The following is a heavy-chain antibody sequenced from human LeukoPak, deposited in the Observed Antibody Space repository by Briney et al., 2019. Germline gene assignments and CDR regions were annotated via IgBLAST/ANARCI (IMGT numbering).Heavy chain of an antibody. D-gene: IGHD2-2*01. CDR2: IYTSGST. J-gene: IGHJ5*02. CDR1: GGSISSYY. V-gene: IGHV4-4*07. Sequence: SETLSLTCTVSGGSISSYYWSWIRQPAGKGLEWIGRIYTSGSTNYNPSLKSRVTMSVDTSKNQFSLKLSSVTAADTAVYYCERDRDCSSTSCYYFSSWFDPWGQGTLVTVSS. CDR3: ERDRDCSSTSCYYFSSWFDP.